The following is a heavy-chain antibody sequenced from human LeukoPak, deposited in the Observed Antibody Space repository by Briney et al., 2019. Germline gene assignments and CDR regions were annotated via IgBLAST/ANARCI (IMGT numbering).Heavy chain of an antibody. Sequence: ASVKVSCKASGYTFTSYGISWVRQAPGQGLEWMGWISAYNGNTNYAQKLQGRVTMTTDTSTSTAYMELRSLRSDGTAFYYCARNSRVASASGLNYWGQGTLVTVSS. CDR3: ARNSRVASASGLNY. CDR2: ISAYNGNT. CDR1: GYTFTSYG. D-gene: IGHD4-23*01. J-gene: IGHJ4*02. V-gene: IGHV1-18*01.